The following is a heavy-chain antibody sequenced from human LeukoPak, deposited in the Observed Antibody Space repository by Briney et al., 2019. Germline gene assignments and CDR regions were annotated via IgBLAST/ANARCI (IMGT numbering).Heavy chain of an antibody. Sequence: SETLSLTCTVFGGSISSYYWSWIRQPPGKGLEWIGYIYYSGSTNYNPSLKSRVTISVDTSKNQFSLKLSSVTAADTAVYYCARDLGGSGNDYWGQGTLVTVSS. CDR1: GGSISSYY. V-gene: IGHV4-59*01. CDR2: IYYSGST. J-gene: IGHJ4*02. CDR3: ARDLGGSGNDY. D-gene: IGHD3-16*01.